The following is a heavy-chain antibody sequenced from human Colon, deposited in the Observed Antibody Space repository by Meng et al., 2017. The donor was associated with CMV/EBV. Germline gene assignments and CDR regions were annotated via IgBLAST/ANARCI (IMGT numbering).Heavy chain of an antibody. J-gene: IGHJ4*02. V-gene: IGHV3-48*03. CDR2: ISSSGSTI. Sequence: GGSLRLSCAASGFTFSSYEMNWVRQAPGKGLEWVSYISSSGSTIYYADSVKGRFTISRDNAKNSLYLQMNSLRAEDTAVYYCARDRAGWELLGVYFDYWGQGTLVTVSS. D-gene: IGHD1-26*01. CDR1: GFTFSSYE. CDR3: ARDRAGWELLGVYFDY.